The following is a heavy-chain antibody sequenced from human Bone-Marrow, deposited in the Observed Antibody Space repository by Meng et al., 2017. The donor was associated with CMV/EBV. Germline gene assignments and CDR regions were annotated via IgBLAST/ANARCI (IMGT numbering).Heavy chain of an antibody. CDR3: ATGGFYDAFAM. Sequence: SETLSLTCAVYGGSFSGYYWNWIRQSPGKALEWIAYVYVSGSTKYNPSLKSRVIISMDTSKNQVSLNLRSVTAADTAVYYCATGGFYDAFAMWGQGTRVTVSS. V-gene: IGHV4-34*11. CDR2: VYVSGST. J-gene: IGHJ3*02. CDR1: GGSFSGYY. D-gene: IGHD3-16*01.